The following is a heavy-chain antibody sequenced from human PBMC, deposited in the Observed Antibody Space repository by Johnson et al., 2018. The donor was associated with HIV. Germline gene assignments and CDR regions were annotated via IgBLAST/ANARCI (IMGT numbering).Heavy chain of an antibody. V-gene: IGHV3-30*02. J-gene: IGHJ3*02. CDR3: AKCIWGSSLIDAFDI. D-gene: IGHD6-13*01. CDR2: IRYDGSEK. Sequence: QVQLVESGGCVVQPGGSLRLSCAASGFTFSSYGMHWVRQAPGKGLEWVAFIRYDGSEKYYVDSVKGRFTISRDTSKNTLYLQMNSLRAEDTAVYYCAKCIWGSSLIDAFDIWGQGTMVTVSS. CDR1: GFTFSSYG.